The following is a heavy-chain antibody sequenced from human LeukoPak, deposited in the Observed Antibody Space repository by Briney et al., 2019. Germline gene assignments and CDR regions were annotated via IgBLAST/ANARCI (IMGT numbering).Heavy chain of an antibody. D-gene: IGHD2-2*01. CDR3: ARQDIVVVPAATGYDY. CDR2: IYPADSDT. CDR1: GYTFTSYW. V-gene: IGHV5-51*01. J-gene: IGHJ4*02. Sequence: GESLKISCKGSGYTFTSYWIGWVRQMPGKGLEWMGIIYPADSDTRYSPSFQGQVTISADKSISTAYLQWSSLKASDTAMYYCARQDIVVVPAATGYDYWGQGTLVTVSS.